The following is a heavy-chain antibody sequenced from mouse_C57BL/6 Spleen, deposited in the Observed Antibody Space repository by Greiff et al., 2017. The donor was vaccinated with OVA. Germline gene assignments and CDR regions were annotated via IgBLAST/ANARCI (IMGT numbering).Heavy chain of an antibody. CDR1: GFSLTSYG. CDR3: ARNGYSNVRAMDN. CDR2: IWSDGST. V-gene: IGHV2-6*02. Sequence: QVQLKESGPGLVAPSQSLSITCTVSGFSLTSYGVHWVRQPPGKGLEWLVVIWSDGSTTYNSALKSRLSISKDNSKSQVFIKMNSLQTDDTAMYYCARNGYSNVRAMDNWGQGTSVTVSA. J-gene: IGHJ4*01. D-gene: IGHD2-5*01.